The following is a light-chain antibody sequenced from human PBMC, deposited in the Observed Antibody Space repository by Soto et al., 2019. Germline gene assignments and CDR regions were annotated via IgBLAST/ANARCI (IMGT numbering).Light chain of an antibody. V-gene: IGLV2-14*01. CDR2: DVT. Sequence: QSALTQPASVSDSPGQSITISCTGTSSDVGGYNHVSWYQQHPGKAPKLMIYDVTNRPSGVSNRFSGSKSGNTASLTISGLQAEDEADYYCSSYTSSSTPYVFGTGTKVTVL. CDR3: SSYTSSSTPYV. J-gene: IGLJ1*01. CDR1: SSDVGGYNH.